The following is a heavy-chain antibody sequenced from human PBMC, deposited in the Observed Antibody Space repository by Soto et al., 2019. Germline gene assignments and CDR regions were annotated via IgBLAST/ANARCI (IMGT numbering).Heavy chain of an antibody. CDR1: GFTFSSYA. D-gene: IGHD1-26*01. V-gene: IGHV3-23*01. CDR3: ARRGSGSYYDY. J-gene: IGHJ4*02. Sequence: GGSLRLSCAASGFTFSSYAMRWVREAPGKGLDGVSAISGSGGSMYYADSVKGRFTISRDNSKNTLYLQMNSLRAEDTAVYYCARRGSGSYYDYWGQGTLVTVSS. CDR2: ISGSGGSM.